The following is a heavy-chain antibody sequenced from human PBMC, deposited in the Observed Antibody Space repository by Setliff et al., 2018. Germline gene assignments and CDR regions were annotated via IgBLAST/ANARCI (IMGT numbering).Heavy chain of an antibody. CDR2: IKSKTDGGTT. CDR1: GFTFSNAW. Sequence: LRLSCAASGFTFSNAWMSWVRQAPGKGLEWVGRIKSKTDGGTTDYAAPVKGRFTISRDDSNNTLYLQMNSLKTEDTAVYYCTTSISEDYYYGENEGVSYYYYYMDVWGKGTTVTASS. V-gene: IGHV3-15*01. D-gene: IGHD4-17*01. CDR3: TTSISEDYYYGENEGVSYYYYYMDV. J-gene: IGHJ6*03.